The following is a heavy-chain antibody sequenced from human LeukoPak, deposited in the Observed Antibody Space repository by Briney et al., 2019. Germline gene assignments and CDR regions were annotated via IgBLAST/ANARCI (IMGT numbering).Heavy chain of an antibody. J-gene: IGHJ4*02. V-gene: IGHV4-31*03. D-gene: IGHD3-22*01. CDR2: IYYSGST. CDR1: GGSISSGGYY. Sequence: PSETLSLTCTVSGGSISSGGYYWSWIRQHPGKGLEWIGYIYYSGSTYYNPSLKSRVTISVDTSKNQFSLKLSSVTAADTAVYYCASIFRYDSSGYYTDWGQGTLVTVSS. CDR3: ASIFRYDSSGYYTD.